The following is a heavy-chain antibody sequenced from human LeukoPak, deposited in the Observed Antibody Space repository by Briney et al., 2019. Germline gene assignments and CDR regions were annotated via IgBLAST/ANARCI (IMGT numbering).Heavy chain of an antibody. V-gene: IGHV1-2*02. J-gene: IGHJ4*02. Sequence: ASVKVSCKASGYTFTGYYMHWVRQAPGQGLEWMGWINPNSGDTNYAQKFQGRVTMTRDTSISTAHMEVSRLRSDDSAVYYCARANFLYCSSSTCLFDYWGQGTLVTVSS. CDR1: GYTFTGYY. CDR2: INPNSGDT. CDR3: ARANFLYCSSSTCLFDY. D-gene: IGHD2-2*01.